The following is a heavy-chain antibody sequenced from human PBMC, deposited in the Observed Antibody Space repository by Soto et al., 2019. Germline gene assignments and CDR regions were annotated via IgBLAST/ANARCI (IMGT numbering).Heavy chain of an antibody. CDR1: GYTLTELS. CDR2: FDPEDGET. Sequence: ASVKVSCKVSGYTLTELSMHWVRQAPGKGLEWMGGFDPEDGETIYAQKFQGRVTMTEDTSTDTAYMELSSLRSEDTAVYYCATAEGARYFDCLLDYGGQGPRVPAPS. V-gene: IGHV1-24*01. J-gene: IGHJ4*02. D-gene: IGHD3-9*01. CDR3: ATAEGARYFDCLLDY.